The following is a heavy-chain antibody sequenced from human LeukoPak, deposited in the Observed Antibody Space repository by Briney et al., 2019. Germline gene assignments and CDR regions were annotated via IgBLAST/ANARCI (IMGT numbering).Heavy chain of an antibody. CDR1: GFTFSRYG. CDR3: ASDYLTHRYRRSSAFDY. J-gene: IGHJ4*02. D-gene: IGHD6-6*01. CDR2: IWHDGSNE. V-gene: IGHV3-33*01. Sequence: PGRSLRLSCAASGFTFSRYGMHWVRQAPGKGLEWVAVIWHDGSNELYADSVKGRFTISRDSSKNMLYLQMNSLRAEDTAVYYCASDYLTHRYRRSSAFDYRVPRGMLTVSS.